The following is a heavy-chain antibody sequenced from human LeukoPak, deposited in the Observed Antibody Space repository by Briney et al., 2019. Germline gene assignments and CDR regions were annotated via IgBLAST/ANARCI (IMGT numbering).Heavy chain of an antibody. CDR2: INPGDSDT. CDR1: GYRFTNYW. D-gene: IGHD3/OR15-3a*01. Sequence: GESLKISCKGSGYRFTNYWIGWVRHMPGKGLEWMGIINPGDSDTRYSPSFQGQVTISVDKSISTAYLQWSSLKASDTAMYYCARQIPTDFWMVWFDPWGQGTLVTVSS. CDR3: ARQIPTDFWMVWFDP. V-gene: IGHV5-51*01. J-gene: IGHJ5*02.